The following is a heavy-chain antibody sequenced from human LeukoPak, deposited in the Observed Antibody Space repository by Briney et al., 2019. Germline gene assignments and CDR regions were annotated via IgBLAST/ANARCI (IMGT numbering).Heavy chain of an antibody. D-gene: IGHD2-2*01. CDR3: AKDRGCSSTSCYVRPYYMDV. V-gene: IGHV3-30*02. Sequence: GGSRRLSCAASGFTFSSYGMHWVRQAPGMGLEWVAIIRYDGSNKYYADSVKGRFTISRDNSKNTLYLQMNSLRAEDTAVYYCAKDRGCSSTSCYVRPYYMDVWGKGTTVTVSS. CDR2: IRYDGSNK. CDR1: GFTFSSYG. J-gene: IGHJ6*03.